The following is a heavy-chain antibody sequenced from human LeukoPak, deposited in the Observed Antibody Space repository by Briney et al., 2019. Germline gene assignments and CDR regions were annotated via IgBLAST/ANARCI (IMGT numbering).Heavy chain of an antibody. CDR1: GGSFSGYY. CDR2: INHSGST. Sequence: SETLSLTCAVYGGSFSGYYWSWIRQPPGKGLEWIGEINHSGSTNYNPSLKSRVTISVDTSKNQFSLKLSSVTAADTAVYYCARQPSCSGGSCCFFRWGQGTLVTVSS. V-gene: IGHV4-34*01. CDR3: ARQPSCSGGSCCFFR. J-gene: IGHJ4*02. D-gene: IGHD2-15*01.